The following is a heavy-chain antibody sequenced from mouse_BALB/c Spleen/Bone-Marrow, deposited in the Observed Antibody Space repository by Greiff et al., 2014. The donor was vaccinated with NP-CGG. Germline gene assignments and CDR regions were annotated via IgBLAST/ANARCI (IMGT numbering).Heavy chain of an antibody. V-gene: IGHV1-19*01. Sequence: DVQLQESGPELVKPGASVKMSCKASGYTFTDYYMDWVKQSHGESFEWIGRVNPYNGGTSYNQKFKGKATLTVDKSSSTAYMELNSLTSEDSAVYYCARRGRYDGDYFDYWGQGTTLTVSS. J-gene: IGHJ2*01. CDR3: ARRGRYDGDYFDY. CDR1: GYTFTDYY. D-gene: IGHD2-14*01. CDR2: VNPYNGGT.